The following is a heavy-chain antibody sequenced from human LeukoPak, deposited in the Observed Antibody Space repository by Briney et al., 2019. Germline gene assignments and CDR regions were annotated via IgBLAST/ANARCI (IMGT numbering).Heavy chain of an antibody. CDR2: IWYDGSNK. CDR1: GLTFSSYG. J-gene: IGHJ6*02. Sequence: GRSLRLSCAASGLTFSSYGMHWVRQAPGKGLEWVAVIWYDGSNKYYADSVKGRFTISRDNSKNTLYLQMNSLRAEDTAVYYCARDPQSYAWIQLWSPGGYYYYGMDVWGQGTTVTVSS. CDR3: ARDPQSYAWIQLWSPGGYYYYGMDV. D-gene: IGHD5-18*01. V-gene: IGHV3-33*01.